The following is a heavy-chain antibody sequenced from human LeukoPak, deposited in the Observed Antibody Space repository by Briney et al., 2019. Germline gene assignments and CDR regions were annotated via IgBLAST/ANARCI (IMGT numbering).Heavy chain of an antibody. CDR3: ARDGDTGSFAY. CDR1: GYSISSGYY. V-gene: IGHV4-61*01. J-gene: IGHJ4*02. D-gene: IGHD1-26*01. CDR2: IYSTGST. Sequence: SETLSLTCTVSGYSISSGYYWGWIRQPPGKGLEWIGYIYSTGSTNYNPSLNSRVTISLDTSKNQLSLRLSSVTAADTAVYYCARDGDTGSFAYWGQGTLVTVSS.